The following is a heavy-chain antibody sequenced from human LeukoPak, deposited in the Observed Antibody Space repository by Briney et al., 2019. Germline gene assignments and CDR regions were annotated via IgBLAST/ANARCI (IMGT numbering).Heavy chain of an antibody. Sequence: GRVTITRDTSASTAYMELSSLRSEDTAVYYCARSYYYDSSGYYSLGYFDYWGQGTLVTVSS. V-gene: IGHV1-3*01. J-gene: IGHJ4*02. CDR3: ARSYYYDSSGYYSLGYFDY. D-gene: IGHD3-22*01.